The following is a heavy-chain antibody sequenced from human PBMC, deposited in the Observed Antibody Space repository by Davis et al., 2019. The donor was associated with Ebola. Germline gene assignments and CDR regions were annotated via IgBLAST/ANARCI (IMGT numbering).Heavy chain of an antibody. V-gene: IGHV3-23*01. J-gene: IGHJ6*02. CDR3: AKSYGDYYYYYGMDV. CDR2: ISGSGGST. Sequence: PGGSLRPSCAASGFTFSSYAMSWVRQPPGKGLEWVPVISGSGGSTYYPDSVKGRFTISRDNSKNTLYLQTNSLRAEETAVYYCAKSYGDYYYYYGMDVWGQGTTVTVSS. CDR1: GFTFSSYA. D-gene: IGHD4-17*01.